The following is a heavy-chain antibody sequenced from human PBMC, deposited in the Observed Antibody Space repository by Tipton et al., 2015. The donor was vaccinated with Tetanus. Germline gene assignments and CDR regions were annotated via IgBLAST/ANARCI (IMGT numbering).Heavy chain of an antibody. J-gene: IGHJ4*02. Sequence: GSLRLSCAASGFTVSNNYMTWVRQAPGKGLEWVSVIYSGDTTDYADSVEGRFTISRDNSKNISYLQMNSLRAEDTAVYYCATSPHTRMVHCWGQGTLVAVSS. D-gene: IGHD3-10*01. CDR3: ATSPHTRMVHC. CDR2: IYSGDTT. V-gene: IGHV3-53*01. CDR1: GFTVSNNY.